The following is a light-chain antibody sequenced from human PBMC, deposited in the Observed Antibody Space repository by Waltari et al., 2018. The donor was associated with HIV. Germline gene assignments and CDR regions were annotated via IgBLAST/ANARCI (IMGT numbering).Light chain of an antibody. CDR3: ATWDDSLSGVL. Sequence: SVLTQPPSASGPPGQRVTLSCSGSSSNLARHYVFWYQQVPGTAPKLLLYRNDQRPSGVPDRFSGSTSGTSASLAISGLRPEDEADYYCATWDDSLSGVLFGGGTKLTVL. V-gene: IGLV1-47*01. CDR2: RND. CDR1: SSNLARHY. J-gene: IGLJ2*01.